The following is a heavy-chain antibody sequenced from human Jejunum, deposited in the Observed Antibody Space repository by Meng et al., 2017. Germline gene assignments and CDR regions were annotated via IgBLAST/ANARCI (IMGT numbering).Heavy chain of an antibody. V-gene: IGHV4-59*11. J-gene: IGHJ4*01. D-gene: IGHD3-22*01. CDR1: GGSISRLY. Sequence: SETLSLTCTVSGGSISRLYWTWIRQPPGKGLEWIGFIYYTGTTNYNPSLKSRVTISLDTSNNQFSLRLSSVTAADTAVYYCARSYYDSSGYVNYHFEYWGQGTLITVSS. CDR2: IYYTGTT. CDR3: ARSYYDSSGYVNYHFEY.